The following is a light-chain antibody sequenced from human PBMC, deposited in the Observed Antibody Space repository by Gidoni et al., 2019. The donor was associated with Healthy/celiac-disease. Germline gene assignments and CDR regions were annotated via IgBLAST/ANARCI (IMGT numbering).Light chain of an antibody. CDR1: KSVLYSSNNKNY. CDR3: QQYYSTPPLT. CDR2: WAS. V-gene: IGKV4-1*01. Sequence: DIVMTQSPDSLALSLGERATINCKSSKSVLYSSNNKNYLAWYQQKPGQPPKLLIYWASTRESGVPDRFSGSGSGTDFTLTISSLQAEDVAVYYCQQYYSTPPLTCGGGTKVEIK. J-gene: IGKJ4*01.